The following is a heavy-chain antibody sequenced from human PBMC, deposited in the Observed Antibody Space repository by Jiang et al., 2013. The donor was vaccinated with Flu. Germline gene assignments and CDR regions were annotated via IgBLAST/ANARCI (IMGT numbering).Heavy chain of an antibody. CDR2: IDPSDSYT. CDR3: ARHRFTYTPSYYYYGMDV. V-gene: IGHV5-10-1*01. CDR1: GYSFRTYW. J-gene: IGHJ6*02. Sequence: GAEVKKPGESLRISCKVSGYSFRTYWISWVRQMPGKGLEWMGRIDPSDSYTNYNPSVQGHVNISADNSISTAYLQWSSLMASDTAIYYCARHRFTYTPSYYYYGMDVWGQGTTVTVSS. D-gene: IGHD4-11*01.